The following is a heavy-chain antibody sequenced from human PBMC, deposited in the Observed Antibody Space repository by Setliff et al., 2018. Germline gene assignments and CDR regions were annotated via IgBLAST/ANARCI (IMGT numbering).Heavy chain of an antibody. D-gene: IGHD6-13*01. V-gene: IGHV3-30*04. J-gene: IGHJ1*01. CDR1: GFTFSSYA. Sequence: PGGSLRLSCAASGFTFSSYAMHWVRQAPGKGLEWVAVISYDGSNKYYADSVKGRFTISRDNSKNTLYLQMNSLRAEDTAVYYCARDRKRRSSSWENYFQHWGQGTLVTVPQ. CDR2: ISYDGSNK. CDR3: ARDRKRRSSSWENYFQH.